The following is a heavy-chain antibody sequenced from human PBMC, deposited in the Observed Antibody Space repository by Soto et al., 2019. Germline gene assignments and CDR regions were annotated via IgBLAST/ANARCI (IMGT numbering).Heavy chain of an antibody. D-gene: IGHD6-13*01. V-gene: IGHV1-3*04. CDR2: VNTANGNA. Sequence: QVQLVQYGAEEKKPGASVKVSCKASGYTFTNCAMHWVRQAPGQRLEWMGWVNTANGNAKYSQNFQGRVTITRDTSASTAYMELSSLRSEDSAVYYCASAAGSFYWGQGTLVTVSS. J-gene: IGHJ4*02. CDR3: ASAAGSFY. CDR1: GYTFTNCA.